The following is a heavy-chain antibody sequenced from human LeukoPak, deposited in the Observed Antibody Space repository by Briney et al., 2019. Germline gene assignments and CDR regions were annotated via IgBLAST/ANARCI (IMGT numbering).Heavy chain of an antibody. Sequence: GGSLRLSCTAPGFSFSGHWMHWARQLPGKGLVWVSRISPTGSTTSYADSVKGRFTVSRDNAKNTLYLQVNNLRAEDTAVYYCARGPNSNWSGLDFWGPGTLLTVSS. CDR3: ARGPNSNWSGLDF. CDR1: GFSFSGHW. J-gene: IGHJ4*02. CDR2: ISPTGSTT. D-gene: IGHD6-6*01. V-gene: IGHV3-74*01.